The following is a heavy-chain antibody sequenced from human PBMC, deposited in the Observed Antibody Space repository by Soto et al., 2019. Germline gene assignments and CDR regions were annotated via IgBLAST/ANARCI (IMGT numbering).Heavy chain of an antibody. V-gene: IGHV3-30*03. CDR1: GFTFSSYG. CDR2: ISYDGSNK. CDR3: ARGGYSGYDASDYYYYGMDV. D-gene: IGHD5-12*01. Sequence: PGVSLRLSCAASGFTFSSYGMHWVRQAPGKGLEWVAVISYDGSNKYYADSVKGRFTISRENAKNSLYLQMNSLRAGDAAVYYCARGGYSGYDASDYYYYGMDVWGQGTTVNVSS. J-gene: IGHJ6*02.